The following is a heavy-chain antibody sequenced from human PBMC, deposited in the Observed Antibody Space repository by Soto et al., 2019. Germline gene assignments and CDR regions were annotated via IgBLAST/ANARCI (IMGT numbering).Heavy chain of an antibody. J-gene: IGHJ4*02. CDR3: AKDPWSSSWYELKSYFDY. CDR1: GFTFSSYA. Sequence: XASLRLSFAASGFTFSSYAMSWVRQAPGKGLEWVSAISGSGGSTYYADSVKGRFTISRDNSKNTLYLQMNSLRAEDTAVYYCAKDPWSSSWYELKSYFDYWGQGTLVIVSS. CDR2: ISGSGGST. D-gene: IGHD6-13*01. V-gene: IGHV3-23*01.